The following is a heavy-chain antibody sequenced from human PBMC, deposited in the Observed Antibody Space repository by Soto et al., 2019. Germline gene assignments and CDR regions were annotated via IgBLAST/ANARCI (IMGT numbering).Heavy chain of an antibody. CDR3: ARGVLRTFDY. CDR2: IYYSGST. V-gene: IGHV4-31*03. CDR1: GGSIRSGGNS. Sequence: QVQLQESGPGLVKPSQTLSLTCTVSGGSIRSGGNSWSWIRQHSGKGLEWIGYIYYSGSTYYNPSLQSRLTISLDTSKNQFSLKLSSVTAADTAVYYCARGVLRTFDYWGPGTLVTVSS. J-gene: IGHJ4*02.